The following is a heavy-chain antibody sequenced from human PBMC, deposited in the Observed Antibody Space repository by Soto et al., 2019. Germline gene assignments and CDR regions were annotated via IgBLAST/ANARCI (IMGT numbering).Heavy chain of an antibody. D-gene: IGHD3-16*01. CDR3: ARDRPPPSRSYGAPSSYY. V-gene: IGHV4-31*03. CDR2: IYYSGST. J-gene: IGHJ4*01. Sequence: SETLSLTCTVSGGSISSGGYYWSWIRQHPGKGLEWIGYIYYSGSTYYNPSLKSRVTISVDTSKNHFSLKLSSVTAADTAVYYCARDRPPPSRSYGAPSSYYCG. CDR1: GGSISSGGYY.